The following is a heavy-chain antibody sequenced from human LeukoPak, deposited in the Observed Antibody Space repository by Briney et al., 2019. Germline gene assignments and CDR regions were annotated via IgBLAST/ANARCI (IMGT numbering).Heavy chain of an antibody. CDR2: INTNTGNP. V-gene: IGHV7-4-1*02. J-gene: IGHJ6*03. Sequence: GASVKVSCKASGYTFTSYAMNWVRQAPGQGLEWMGWINTNTGNPTYAQGFTGRFVFSLDTSVSTAYLQISSLKAEDTAVYYCAHGYSSGWDYYYYYMDVWGKGTTVTVSS. CDR3: AHGYSSGWDYYYYYMDV. D-gene: IGHD6-19*01. CDR1: GYTFTSYA.